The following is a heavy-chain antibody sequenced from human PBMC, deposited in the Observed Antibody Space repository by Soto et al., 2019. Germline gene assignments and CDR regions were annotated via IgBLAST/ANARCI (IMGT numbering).Heavy chain of an antibody. V-gene: IGHV1-2*02. D-gene: IGHD1-26*01. CDR1: GYTFTGYY. Sequence: ASVKVSCKASGYTFTGYYMHWVRQAPGQGLEWMGWINPNSGGTDYAQKFQGRVTMTGDTSISTAYMELSGLRSDDTAVYYCAGGVLSGSYYNWFDPWGQGTPVAVSS. CDR2: INPNSGGT. CDR3: AGGVLSGSYYNWFDP. J-gene: IGHJ5*02.